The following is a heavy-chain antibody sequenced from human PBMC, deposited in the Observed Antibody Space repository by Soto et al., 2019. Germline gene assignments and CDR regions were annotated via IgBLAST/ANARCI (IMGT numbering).Heavy chain of an antibody. D-gene: IGHD3-9*01. CDR1: GSTFSNYS. CDR2: ISVSGGST. CDR3: AKDRAIRPGSDFDY. V-gene: IGHV3-23*01. J-gene: IGHJ4*02. Sequence: PGGSLRRSCAASGSTFSNYSMSWVCQAPGKGLEWVSAISVSGGSTYYADSVKGRFTISRDNSKNTRYLRMNSLRAEDTAVFYCAKDRAIRPGSDFDYWGQGTQVTVSS.